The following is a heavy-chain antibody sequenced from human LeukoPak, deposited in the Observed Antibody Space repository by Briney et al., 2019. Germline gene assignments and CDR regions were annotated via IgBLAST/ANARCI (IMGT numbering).Heavy chain of an antibody. CDR1: GFTFDDYA. D-gene: IGHD1-26*01. V-gene: IGHV3-43D*03. CDR3: AKDRGVGASTRDYYGMDV. J-gene: IGHJ6*02. Sequence: TGGSLRLSCAASGFTFDDYAMHWVRQAPGKGLEWVSLISWDGGSTYYADSVKGRFTISRDNSKNSLYLQMNSLRAEDTALYYCAKDRGVGASTRDYYGMDVWGQGTTVTVSS. CDR2: ISWDGGST.